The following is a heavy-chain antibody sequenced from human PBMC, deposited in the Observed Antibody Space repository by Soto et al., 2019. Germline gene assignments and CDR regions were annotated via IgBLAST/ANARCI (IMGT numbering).Heavy chain of an antibody. CDR3: TKNSAYALDY. V-gene: IGHV4-4*02. Sequence: QVQLQESGPGLVKPSGTLSLSCAVSGGSVSNNNWWSWVRQSPGNGLEWIGEIHHSGGTSYNTSLDIRATLSLHKSQNELSLRLNYVTAADTAVYYCTKNSAYALDYWGLGILVTVSS. CDR2: IHHSGGT. CDR1: GGSVSNNNW. D-gene: IGHD5-12*01. J-gene: IGHJ4*02.